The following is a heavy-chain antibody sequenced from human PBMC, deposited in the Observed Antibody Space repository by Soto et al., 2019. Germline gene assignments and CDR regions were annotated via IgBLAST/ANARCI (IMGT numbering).Heavy chain of an antibody. V-gene: IGHV4-4*02. D-gene: IGHD3-10*01. Sequence: SESLSLTCTVSGGSITTNDWWTWIRQPPGKGLEWIGEIFHDGSTTYRPSLESRLTMSVDKSKNQFSLNLSSVSAADTALYYCAKSSELRRFCASWGQGSLVT. J-gene: IGHJ5*02. CDR1: GGSITTNDW. CDR3: AKSSELRRFCAS. CDR2: IFHDGST.